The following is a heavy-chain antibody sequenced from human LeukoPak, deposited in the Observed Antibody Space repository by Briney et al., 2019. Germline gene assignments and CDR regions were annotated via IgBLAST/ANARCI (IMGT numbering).Heavy chain of an antibody. J-gene: IGHJ3*01. CDR1: GYSFTSYW. Sequence: GESLKISCKGSGYSFTSYWIAWVRQMPGKGLEWMGIIYPGDSDTRYSPSFQGQVTISADKSVSTAYLQWSSLVASDTAIYYCARPRVVGATLDASDVWGQGTMVTVAS. V-gene: IGHV5-51*01. D-gene: IGHD2-15*01. CDR2: IYPGDSDT. CDR3: ARPRVVGATLDASDV.